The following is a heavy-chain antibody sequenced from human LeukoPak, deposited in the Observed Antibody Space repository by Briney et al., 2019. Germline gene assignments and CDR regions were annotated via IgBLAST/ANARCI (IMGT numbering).Heavy chain of an antibody. CDR3: ARIPNSANFPNWIDP. CDR1: GFTFSTST. CDR2: ISSSSSSNI. Sequence: KTGGSLRLSCAASGFTFSTSTMNWVRQAPGKGLEWVSSISSSSSSNIYYADSVRGRFTISRDNAKNSLYLQMNSLRAEDTAAYYCARIPNSANFPNWIDPWGQGTLVTVSS. J-gene: IGHJ5*02. V-gene: IGHV3-21*01. D-gene: IGHD4/OR15-4a*01.